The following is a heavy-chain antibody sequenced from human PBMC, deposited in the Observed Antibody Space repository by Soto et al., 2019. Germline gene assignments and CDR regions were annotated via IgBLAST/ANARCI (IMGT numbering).Heavy chain of an antibody. J-gene: IGHJ4*02. D-gene: IGHD3-10*01. Sequence: PSETLSLTCTVSGGSISSYYWSWIRQPPGKGLEWIGYIYYSGSTNYNPSLKSRVTISVDTSENQFSLKLSSVTAADTAVYYCAGTVRGVIHANIDYWGQGTLVTVSS. CDR1: GGSISSYY. V-gene: IGHV4-59*01. CDR3: AGTVRGVIHANIDY. CDR2: IYYSGST.